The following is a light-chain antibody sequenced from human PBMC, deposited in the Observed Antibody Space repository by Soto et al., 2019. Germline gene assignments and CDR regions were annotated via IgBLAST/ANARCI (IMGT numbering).Light chain of an antibody. J-gene: IGKJ1*01. V-gene: IGKV3-15*01. CDR2: GAS. CDR3: QQYNNRWT. CDR1: QSVSSN. Sequence: EIVMTQSPATLSVSPGERVTLSCRASQSVSSNLAWYQQKPGQAPRLLIYGASTRATGIPARFSGSGSGTEFTLTISSLQYEDFAVYYCQQYNNRWTFGQGTKVEIK.